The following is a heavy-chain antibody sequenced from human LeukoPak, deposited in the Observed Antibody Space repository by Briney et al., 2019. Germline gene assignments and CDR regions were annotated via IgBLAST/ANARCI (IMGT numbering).Heavy chain of an antibody. Sequence: PSETLSLTCAVYGGSFSGSYWSWIRQPQGKGLEWFGEINHSGSTNYNPSLKSRVTISVDTSKNQFSLKLSSVTAADTAVYYCARDLYDILTGSSPYFDYWGQGTLVTVSS. D-gene: IGHD3-9*01. CDR1: GGSFSGSY. CDR2: INHSGST. V-gene: IGHV4-34*01. J-gene: IGHJ4*02. CDR3: ARDLYDILTGSSPYFDY.